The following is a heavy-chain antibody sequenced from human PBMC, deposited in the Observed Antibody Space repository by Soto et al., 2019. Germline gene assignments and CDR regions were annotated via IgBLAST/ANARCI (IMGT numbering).Heavy chain of an antibody. J-gene: IGHJ4*02. D-gene: IGHD4-17*01. V-gene: IGHV4-4*02. CDR1: GGSISSSNW. Sequence: QVQLQESGPGLVKPSGTLSLTCAVSGGSISSSNWWSWVRQPPGKGLEWIGEIYHSGSTNYNPSLTSRVTISVDKSKHQFALKLSSVTAADTAVYYCASFGYYGDYVDYWGQGTLVTVSS. CDR2: IYHSGST. CDR3: ASFGYYGDYVDY.